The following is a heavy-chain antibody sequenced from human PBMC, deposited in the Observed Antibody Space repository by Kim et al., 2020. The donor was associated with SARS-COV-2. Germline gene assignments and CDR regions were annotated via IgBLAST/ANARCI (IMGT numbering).Heavy chain of an antibody. J-gene: IGHJ4*02. CDR3: AKLVTVTTVDY. Sequence: YCANSVKGWYTISRDNSKNRLYLKIIRQRAEDTAVYYCAKLVTVTTVDYWGQGTLVTVSS. V-gene: IGHV3-23*01. D-gene: IGHD4-17*01.